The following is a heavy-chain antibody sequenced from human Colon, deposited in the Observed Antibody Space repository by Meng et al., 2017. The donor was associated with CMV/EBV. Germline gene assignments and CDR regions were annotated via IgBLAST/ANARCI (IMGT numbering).Heavy chain of an antibody. CDR3: ARDLVVTSYYYYGMDV. D-gene: IGHD4-23*01. CDR1: GYTFTGYY. V-gene: IGHV1-2*02. Sequence: ASVKVSCKASGYTFTGYYMHWVRQAPGQGLEWMGWINPNSGGTNYAQKFQGRVTMTRDTSISTAYMELSRLRSDDTAVYYCARDLVVTSYYYYGMDVWGQGTTVTVS. CDR2: INPNSGGT. J-gene: IGHJ6*02.